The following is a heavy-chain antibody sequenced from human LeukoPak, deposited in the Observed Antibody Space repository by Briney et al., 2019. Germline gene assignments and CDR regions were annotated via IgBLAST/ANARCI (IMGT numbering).Heavy chain of an antibody. Sequence: PGGSLRLSCAASGFTFSSYEMNWVRQAPGKGLEWVSYISSSGSTIYYADSVKGRFTISRDNAKNSLYLQMNSLRAEDTAVYYCARIGAGSSRNYWGQGTLVTVSS. D-gene: IGHD6-13*01. J-gene: IGHJ4*02. CDR3: ARIGAGSSRNY. CDR1: GFTFSSYE. CDR2: ISSSGSTI. V-gene: IGHV3-48*03.